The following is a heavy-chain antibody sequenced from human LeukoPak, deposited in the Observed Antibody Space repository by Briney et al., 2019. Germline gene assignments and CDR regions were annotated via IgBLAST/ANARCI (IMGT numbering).Heavy chain of an antibody. CDR3: AREGGGALDY. Sequence: GGSLRLSCAASGFTFSSYGIHWVRQAPGKGLEWVTLIWYDGSNKYYADSVKGRFTISRDNSKNTVYLQMNSLRAEDTAVYYCAREGGGALDYWGRGTLVTVSS. D-gene: IGHD3-10*01. CDR1: GFTFSSYG. CDR2: IWYDGSNK. V-gene: IGHV3-33*01. J-gene: IGHJ4*02.